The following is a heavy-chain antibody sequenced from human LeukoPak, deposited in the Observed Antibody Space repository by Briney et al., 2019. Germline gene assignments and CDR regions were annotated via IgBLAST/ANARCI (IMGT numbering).Heavy chain of an antibody. CDR2: ISSSSSYI. Sequence: GGSLRLSCAASGFTFSSYSMNWVRQAPGKGLERVSSISSSSSYIYYADSVKGRFTISRDNAKNSLYLQMNSLRAEDTAVYYCARVPSGWSGTPFYLRARAYYFDYWGQGTLVTVSS. V-gene: IGHV3-21*01. J-gene: IGHJ4*02. D-gene: IGHD3-3*01. CDR1: GFTFSSYS. CDR3: ARVPSGWSGTPFYLRARAYYFDY.